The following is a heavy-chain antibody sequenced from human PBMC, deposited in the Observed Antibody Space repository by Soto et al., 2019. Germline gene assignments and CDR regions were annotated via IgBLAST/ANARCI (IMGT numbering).Heavy chain of an antibody. J-gene: IGHJ4*02. Sequence: SCAASGFSFSSYSMNWVRQAPGKGLEWVSYISSSSSNKYYADSVKGRFTISRDNSKNTLYLQMNSLRAEDTAVYYCAKDGDYWGQGTLVTVS. CDR1: GFSFSSYS. CDR2: ISSSSSNK. V-gene: IGHV3-48*01. CDR3: AKDGDY.